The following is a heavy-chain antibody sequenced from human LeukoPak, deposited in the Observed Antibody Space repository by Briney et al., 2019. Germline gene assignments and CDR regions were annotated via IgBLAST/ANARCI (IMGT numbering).Heavy chain of an antibody. CDR2: ISGSGTI. CDR1: GGSIHSY. J-gene: IGHJ4*02. V-gene: IGHV4-4*07. D-gene: IGHD6-19*01. CDR3: AREKDSSGWYGQRGDY. Sequence: PSETLSLTCTVSGGSIHSYWSWIRQPAGKGLEWIGRISGSGTITYNPALQSRLTISIDTSKNQFSLKLMSVTAEDTAVYYCAREKDSSGWYGQRGDYWGQGTLVTVSS.